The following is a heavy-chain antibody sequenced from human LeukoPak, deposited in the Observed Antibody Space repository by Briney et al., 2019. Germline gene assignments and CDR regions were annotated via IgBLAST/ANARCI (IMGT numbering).Heavy chain of an antibody. Sequence: GGSLRLSCAASGFTFSKYAMSWVRQAPGKGLEWVSAISGSDGNTFYADSVKGRFSISRDNSKNTLSLQMNSLRAEDTALYYCAKDSSVPYGITDWGQGTLVTVSS. D-gene: IGHD4-17*01. J-gene: IGHJ4*02. CDR1: GFTFSKYA. CDR2: ISGSDGNT. CDR3: AKDSSVPYGITD. V-gene: IGHV3-23*01.